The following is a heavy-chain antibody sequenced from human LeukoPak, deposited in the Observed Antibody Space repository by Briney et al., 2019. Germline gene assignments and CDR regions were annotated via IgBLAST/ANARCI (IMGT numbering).Heavy chain of an antibody. V-gene: IGHV3-23*01. CDR3: AKDNDPRAYSAYDSYDY. D-gene: IGHD5-12*01. Sequence: PGGSLRLSCAASGFTFTTYAMSWVRQAPVKGLEWVSAISNTGDSTYHADSVKGRFTISRDNSKNTLFLQMNSLRAEDTAVYYCAKDNDPRAYSAYDSYDYWGQGTLVTVSS. CDR1: GFTFTTYA. CDR2: ISNTGDST. J-gene: IGHJ4*02.